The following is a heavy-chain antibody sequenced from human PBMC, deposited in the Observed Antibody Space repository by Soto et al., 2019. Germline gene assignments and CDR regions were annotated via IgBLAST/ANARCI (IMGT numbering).Heavy chain of an antibody. D-gene: IGHD3-3*01. CDR3: ARGLLGGGRYDFWSGKNYGMDV. V-gene: IGHV3-21*01. CDR1: GFTFSSYS. Sequence: PGGSLRLSCAASGFTFSSYSMNWVRQAPGKGLEWVSSISSSSSYIYYADSVKGRFTISRDNAKNSLYLQMNSLRAEDTAVYYCARGLLGGGRYDFWSGKNYGMDVWGQGTTVTVSS. CDR2: ISSSSSYI. J-gene: IGHJ6*02.